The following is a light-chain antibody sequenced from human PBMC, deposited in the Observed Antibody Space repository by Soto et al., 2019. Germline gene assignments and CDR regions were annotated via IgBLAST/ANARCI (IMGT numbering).Light chain of an antibody. CDR1: QSFSSTY. J-gene: IGKJ5*01. V-gene: IGKV3-20*01. CDR3: QQYGSSPVT. CDR2: DAS. Sequence: IVLTQSPGTLSLSPGERATLSCRASQSFSSTYLAWYQQKPGQAPRLLIYDASSRATGIPDRFSGSGSGTDFTLTISRLEPEDFAVYYCQQYGSSPVTFGQGTRLEIK.